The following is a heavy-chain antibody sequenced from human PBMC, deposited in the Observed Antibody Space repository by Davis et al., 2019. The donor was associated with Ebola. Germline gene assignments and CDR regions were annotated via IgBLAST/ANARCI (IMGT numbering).Heavy chain of an antibody. CDR2: IYHNGRT. CDR1: GGSISSSRYY. V-gene: IGHV4-39*07. Sequence: SETLSPTCTVSGGSISSSRYYWGWIRQPPGEGLEWIGSIYHNGRTNYRPSLKSRVTISLDTSNNQFSLKMTSVTAADTAIYYCARDFVYWGQGTLVTVSS. CDR3: ARDFVY. J-gene: IGHJ4*02.